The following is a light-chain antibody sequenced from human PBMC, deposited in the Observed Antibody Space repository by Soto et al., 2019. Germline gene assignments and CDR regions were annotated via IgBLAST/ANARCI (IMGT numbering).Light chain of an antibody. CDR3: QQYDNLPYT. CDR1: QDISNY. CDR2: DAS. J-gene: IGKJ2*01. V-gene: IGKV1-33*01. Sequence: DIQMTQSPSSLSVSVGDRVTITCQASQDISNYLNWYQQKPGKAPKLLIYDASNLQTGVPSRFSGSGSGTDFTFPISSLQPEDIATYYCQQYDNLPYTFGQGTKLEIK.